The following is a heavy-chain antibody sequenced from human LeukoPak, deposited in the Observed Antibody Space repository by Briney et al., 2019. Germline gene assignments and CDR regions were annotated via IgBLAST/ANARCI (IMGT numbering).Heavy chain of an antibody. Sequence: GGSLRLSCAASGFTFSSYEMNWVRQAPGKGLEWVSSISSRSSYIYYADSVKGRFTISRDNAKNSLYLQMNSLRAEDTAVYYCARAMEEHNSSGYYWGQGTLVTVSS. CDR1: GFTFSSYE. V-gene: IGHV3-21*01. D-gene: IGHD3-22*01. J-gene: IGHJ4*02. CDR3: ARAMEEHNSSGYY. CDR2: ISSRSSYI.